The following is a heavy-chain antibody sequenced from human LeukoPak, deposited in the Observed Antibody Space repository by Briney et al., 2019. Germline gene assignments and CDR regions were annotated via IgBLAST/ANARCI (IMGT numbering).Heavy chain of an antibody. Sequence: ASVKVSCKASGYTFTGYYMHWVRQAPGQGLGWMGWINPNSGGTNYAQKFQGRVTMTRDTSISTAYMELSRLRSDDTAVYYCARVGRGKYSSAFDYWGQGTLVTVSS. J-gene: IGHJ4*02. D-gene: IGHD4-11*01. CDR1: GYTFTGYY. CDR3: ARVGRGKYSSAFDY. CDR2: INPNSGGT. V-gene: IGHV1-2*02.